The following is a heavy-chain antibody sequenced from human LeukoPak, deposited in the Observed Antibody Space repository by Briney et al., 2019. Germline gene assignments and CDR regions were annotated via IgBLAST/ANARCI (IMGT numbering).Heavy chain of an antibody. CDR3: TRDSTYYYDSGSSGPHYFDN. CDR1: GFTFSNYA. J-gene: IGHJ4*02. Sequence: GGSLRLSCAASGFTFSNYAMHWVRQAPGKGLEWVSLISSGGTYEYYADSVKGRFTISRDNSKNTLYLQLNSLRAEDTAVYYCTRDSTYYYDSGSSGPHYFDNWGQGTLVTVSS. V-gene: IGHV3-30*01. CDR2: ISSGGTYE. D-gene: IGHD3-10*01.